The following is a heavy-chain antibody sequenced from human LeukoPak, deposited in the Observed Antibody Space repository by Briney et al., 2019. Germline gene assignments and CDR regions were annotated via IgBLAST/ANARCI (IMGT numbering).Heavy chain of an antibody. J-gene: IGHJ4*02. CDR2: ISWNSGSI. CDR3: AKDMGGGTAMGFDY. CDR1: GFTFDDYA. V-gene: IGHV3-9*03. Sequence: GGSLRLSCVASGFTFDDYAMHWARQAPGKGLEWVSGISWNSGSIGYADSVKGRFTISRDNAKNSLYLQMNSLRAEDMALYYCAKDMGGGTAMGFDYWGQGTLVTVSS. D-gene: IGHD5-18*01.